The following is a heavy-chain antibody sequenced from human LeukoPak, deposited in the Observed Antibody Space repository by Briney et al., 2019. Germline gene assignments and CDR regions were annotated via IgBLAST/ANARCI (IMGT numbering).Heavy chain of an antibody. D-gene: IGHD6-13*01. J-gene: IGHJ4*02. V-gene: IGHV3-49*04. CDR3: TRGEQQLPTPYDY. Sequence: GGSLRLSCTASGFTFGDYAMSWVRQAPGKGLEGVGFIRSKGYGGTTEYAASVKGRFTISRDDSKSIAYLQMNSLKTEDTAVYYCTRGEQQLPTPYDYWGQGTLVTVSS. CDR2: IRSKGYGGTT. CDR1: GFTFGDYA.